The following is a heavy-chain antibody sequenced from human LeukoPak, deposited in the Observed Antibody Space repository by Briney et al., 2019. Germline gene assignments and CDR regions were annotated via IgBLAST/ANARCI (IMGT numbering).Heavy chain of an antibody. CDR2: IYSGGST. Sequence: GGSLRLSCAASGFSVSSNHVSWVRQAPGKGLEWVSVIYSGGSTYYADSVKGRFTISRDNSKNTLYLQVNSLRAEDTAVYYCARDRGSSWTYSFDYWGQGTLVTVSS. V-gene: IGHV3-53*01. CDR3: ARDRGSSWTYSFDY. J-gene: IGHJ4*02. D-gene: IGHD6-13*01. CDR1: GFSVSSNH.